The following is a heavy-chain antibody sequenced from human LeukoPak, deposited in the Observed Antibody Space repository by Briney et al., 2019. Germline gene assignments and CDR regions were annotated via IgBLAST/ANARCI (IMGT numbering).Heavy chain of an antibody. V-gene: IGHV3-66*01. D-gene: IGHD4/OR15-4a*01. CDR3: ARLAMTTNLDYYFDF. CDR1: GFTFSSNY. Sequence: GGSLRLSCTASGFTFSSNYMTWVRQAPGKGLEWVPVIYSGGSTFYADSVKGRFTISRDNSKNTLYLQMNSLRAEDTAVYYCARLAMTTNLDYYFDFWGQGTLVTVSS. CDR2: IYSGGST. J-gene: IGHJ4*02.